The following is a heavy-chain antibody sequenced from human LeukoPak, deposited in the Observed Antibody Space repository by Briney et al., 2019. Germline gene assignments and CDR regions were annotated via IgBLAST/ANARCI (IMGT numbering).Heavy chain of an antibody. V-gene: IGHV3-7*03. J-gene: IGHJ6*02. CDR2: LKQDGSEE. CDR1: GFTFNTYW. D-gene: IGHD2/OR15-2a*01. CDR3: ARAEYCYYCGMDV. Sequence: HPGGSLRLSCAASGFTFNTYWMSWVRQAPGKGLEWVANLKQDGSEEYYVDSVKGRFTISRDNAKNSLYLQMNSLRAEDTAVYYCARAEYCYYCGMDVWGQGTTVTVSS.